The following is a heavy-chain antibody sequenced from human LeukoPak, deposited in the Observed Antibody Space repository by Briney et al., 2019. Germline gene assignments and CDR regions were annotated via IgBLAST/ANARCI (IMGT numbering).Heavy chain of an antibody. D-gene: IGHD3-10*01. J-gene: IGHJ4*02. V-gene: IGHV1-2*02. Sequence: ASVKVSCKASGYTFTGYYMHWVRQAPGQGLEWMGWINPNSGGTNYAQKFQGRVTMTRDTSISTAYMELSRLRSDDTAVYYCAGDYYGSGSYPRRFDYWGQGTLVTVSS. CDR2: INPNSGGT. CDR3: AGDYYGSGSYPRRFDY. CDR1: GYTFTGYY.